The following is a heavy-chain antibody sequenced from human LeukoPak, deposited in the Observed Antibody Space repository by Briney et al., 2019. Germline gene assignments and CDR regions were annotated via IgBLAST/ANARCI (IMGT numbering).Heavy chain of an antibody. J-gene: IGHJ5*01. D-gene: IGHD3-22*01. CDR1: GYTFTSYG. V-gene: IGHV1-18*01. CDR3: ARVEIVVVITKSPWFDS. CDR2: ISAYNGNT. Sequence: ASVKVSCKASGYTFTSYGISWVRQAPGQGLEWMGWISAYNGNTNYAQKLQGRVTMTTDTSTSTAYMELRSLRSDDTAVYYCARVEIVVVITKSPWFDSWGQGTLVTVSS.